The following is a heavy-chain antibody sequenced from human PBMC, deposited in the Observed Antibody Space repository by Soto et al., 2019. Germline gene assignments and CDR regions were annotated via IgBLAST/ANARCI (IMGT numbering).Heavy chain of an antibody. D-gene: IGHD3-3*01. CDR1: GGTFSSYA. J-gene: IGHJ2*01. Sequence: SVKVSCKASGGTFSSYAISWVRQAPGQGLEWMGGIIPIFGTANYAQKFQGRVTITADESTSTAYMELSSLRSEDTAVYYCARSGSYHWYFDLWGRGTLVTVSS. CDR2: IIPIFGTA. CDR3: ARSGSYHWYFDL. V-gene: IGHV1-69*13.